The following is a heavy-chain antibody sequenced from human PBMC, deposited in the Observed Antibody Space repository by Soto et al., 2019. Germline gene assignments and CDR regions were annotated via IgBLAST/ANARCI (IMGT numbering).Heavy chain of an antibody. CDR3: ARPNARSIQGV. V-gene: IGHV3-7*01. CDR1: GFTLSSYL. Sequence: HPGGSLRLSCAASGFTLSSYLMTWVRQAPGKGLEWVANIKQDGSEKYYVDSVKGRFTISRDNAKNSLYLQMNSLRAEDTAVYYCARPNARSIQGVWGQGTTVTVSS. J-gene: IGHJ6*02. D-gene: IGHD6-6*01. CDR2: IKQDGSEK.